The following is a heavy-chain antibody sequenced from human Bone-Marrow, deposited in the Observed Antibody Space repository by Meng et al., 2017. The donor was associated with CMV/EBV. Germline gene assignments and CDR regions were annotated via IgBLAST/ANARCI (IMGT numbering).Heavy chain of an antibody. CDR2: IYYSGSA. D-gene: IGHD3-10*01. CDR1: GGTISSYY. J-gene: IGHJ4*02. CDR3: AREIGTSGLRWFRDGRLGD. Sequence: SETLSLTCTVSGGTISSYYWNWIRQPPGKGLEWIAYIYYSGSANYNPSLKSRVTISVDTSKNQFSLNLRSVTAADTAMYYCAREIGTSGLRWFRDGRLGDWGQGTLVTVSS. V-gene: IGHV4-59*01.